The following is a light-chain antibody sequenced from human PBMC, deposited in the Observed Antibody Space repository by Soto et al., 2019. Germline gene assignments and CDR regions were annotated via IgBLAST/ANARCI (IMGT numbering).Light chain of an antibody. CDR2: GAS. V-gene: IGKV3-20*01. CDR1: QSVGSSY. Sequence: EIVLTQSPGTLSLSPGERATLSCRASQSVGSSYLAWYQQKPGQAPRLLIYGASSRATGIPDRFSGSGSGTDITLTISRLEPEDFAVYYCQQYEAFGGGTKLEIK. J-gene: IGKJ4*01. CDR3: QQYEA.